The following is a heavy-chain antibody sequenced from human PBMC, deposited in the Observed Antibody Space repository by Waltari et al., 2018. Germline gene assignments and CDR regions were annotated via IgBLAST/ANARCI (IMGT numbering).Heavy chain of an antibody. CDR2: ISSSRRYI. D-gene: IGHD4-17*01. V-gene: IGHV3-21*01. J-gene: IGHJ4*02. Sequence: LEWVSSISSSRRYIYYADSVKGRFTIARDNAKNSLYLKMNSLRAEDTAVYYCARLYGDYVDYWGQGTLVTVSS. CDR3: ARLYGDYVDY.